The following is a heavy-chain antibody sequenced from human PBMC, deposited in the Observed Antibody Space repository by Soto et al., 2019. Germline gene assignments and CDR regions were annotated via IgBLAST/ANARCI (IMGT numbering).Heavy chain of an antibody. D-gene: IGHD1-26*01. CDR3: SKGESYYTLDY. CDR2: ISGSGGST. CDR1: GFTFSSNA. Sequence: EVPLLESGGGLVQPGGSLRLSCGASGFTFSSNAMTWVRQAPGKGLEWVSVISGSGGSTFYADSVRGRFTISRDNSKNTVYLQMNSLRAEDTAVYYCSKGESYYTLDYWGQGTLVTVSS. V-gene: IGHV3-23*01. J-gene: IGHJ4*02.